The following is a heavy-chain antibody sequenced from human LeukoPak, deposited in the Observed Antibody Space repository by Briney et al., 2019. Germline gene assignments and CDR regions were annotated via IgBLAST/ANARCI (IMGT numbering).Heavy chain of an antibody. CDR1: GFTFSSYA. V-gene: IGHV3-23*01. CDR3: AKSGKVILHPTYYFDY. J-gene: IGHJ4*02. Sequence: GGSLRLSCAASGFTFSSYAMSWVRQAPGKGLEWVSAISGSGGSTYYADSVKGRFTISRDNSKNTLYLQMNSLRAEDTAVYYCAKSGKVILHPTYYFDYWGQGTLVTVSS. D-gene: IGHD2-21*01. CDR2: ISGSGGST.